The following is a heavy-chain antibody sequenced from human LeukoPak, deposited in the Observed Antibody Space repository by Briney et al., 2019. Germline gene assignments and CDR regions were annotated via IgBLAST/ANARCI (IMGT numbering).Heavy chain of an antibody. CDR3: ARDSRSSGWYSGSNWFDP. J-gene: IGHJ5*02. V-gene: IGHV1-18*01. CDR2: ISAYNGNT. D-gene: IGHD6-19*01. CDR1: GYTFTSYG. Sequence: ASVKVSCKASGYTFTSYGISWVRQAPGQGLEWMGWISAYNGNTNYAQKLQGRVTMTTDTSTSTAYMELRSLRSDDTAVYYCARDSRSSGWYSGSNWFDPWGQGTLVTVS.